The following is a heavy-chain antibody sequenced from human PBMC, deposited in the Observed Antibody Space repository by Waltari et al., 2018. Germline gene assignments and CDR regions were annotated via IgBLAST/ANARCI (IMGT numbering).Heavy chain of an antibody. J-gene: IGHJ6*02. CDR2: MMAYNVNT. Sequence: QVQLVQSGAEVKKPGASVKVSCKASGYTFTSYGISWVRQAPGQGLEWMGWMMAYNVNTNYAQKRQGRVTMTTDTSTSTAYMELRSLRSDDTAVYYCARQSGYYYYYYGMDVWGQGTTVTVSS. V-gene: IGHV1-18*01. CDR1: GYTFTSYG. CDR3: ARQSGYYYYYYGMDV.